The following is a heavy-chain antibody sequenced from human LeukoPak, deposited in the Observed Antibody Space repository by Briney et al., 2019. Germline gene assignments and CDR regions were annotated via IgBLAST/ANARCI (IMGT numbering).Heavy chain of an antibody. J-gene: IGHJ3*02. CDR1: GGSISSSSYY. Sequence: SETLSLTCTVSGGSISSSSYYWGWIRQPPGKGLEWIGSIYYSGSTYYNPSLKSRVTIPVDTSKNQFSLKLSSVTAADTAVYYCARGEWLRVAFDIWGQGTMVTVSS. D-gene: IGHD5-12*01. CDR2: IYYSGST. CDR3: ARGEWLRVAFDI. V-gene: IGHV4-39*01.